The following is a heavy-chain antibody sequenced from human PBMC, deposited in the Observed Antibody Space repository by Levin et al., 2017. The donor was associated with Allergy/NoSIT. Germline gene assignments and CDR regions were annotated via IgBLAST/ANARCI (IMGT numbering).Heavy chain of an antibody. J-gene: IGHJ4*02. CDR3: ARGVYDFWSFDY. CDR1: GYTFTSYG. V-gene: IGHV1-18*01. D-gene: IGHD3-3*01. Sequence: GESLKISCKASGYTFTSYGISWVRQAPGQGLEWMGWISAYNGNTNYAQKLQGRVTMTTDTSTSTAYMELRSLRSDDTAVYYCARGVYDFWSFDYWGQGTLVTVSS. CDR2: ISAYNGNT.